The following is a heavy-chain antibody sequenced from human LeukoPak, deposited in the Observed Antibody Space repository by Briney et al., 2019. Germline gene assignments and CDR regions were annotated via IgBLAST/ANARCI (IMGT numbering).Heavy chain of an antibody. CDR3: ARVGNYYDSSGITWFDP. J-gene: IGHJ5*02. CDR2: IIPIFGTA. CDR1: GGTFSSYA. V-gene: IGHV1-69*05. D-gene: IGHD3-22*01. Sequence: GSSVKVSCKASGGTFSSYAISWVRQAPGQGLEWMGGIIPIFGTANYAQKFQGRVTITTDESTSIAYTELSSLRSEDTAVYYCARVGNYYDSSGITWFDPWGQGTLVTVSS.